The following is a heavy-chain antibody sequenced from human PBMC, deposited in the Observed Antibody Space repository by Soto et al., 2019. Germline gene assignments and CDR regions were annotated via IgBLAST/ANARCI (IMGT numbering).Heavy chain of an antibody. J-gene: IGHJ6*02. D-gene: IGHD5-18*01. CDR3: ARGYPLWSPYFHYYMGV. CDR2: SWYDGTNK. V-gene: IGHV3-33*07. Sequence: GGPLRLSSAASGFTLNTYGMYWVRQAPGKGLEWVAVSWYDGTNKDYADSVKGRFTISRDNSRNTLYLQMKRLRAEDTPAYCYARGYPLWSPYFHYYMGVWAQGTTVTVSS. CDR1: GFTLNTYG.